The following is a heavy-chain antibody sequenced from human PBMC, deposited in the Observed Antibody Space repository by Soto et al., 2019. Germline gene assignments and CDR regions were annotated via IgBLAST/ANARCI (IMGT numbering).Heavy chain of an antibody. Sequence: SETLSLTCAVYGGSFSGYYWSWIRQPPGKGLEWIGEINHSGSTNYNPSLKSRVTISVDTSKNQFSLKLSSVTAADTAVYYCARALWFGDFIGNNWFDPWGQGTLVTVSS. J-gene: IGHJ5*02. CDR1: GGSFSGYY. D-gene: IGHD3-10*01. CDR2: INHSGST. CDR3: ARALWFGDFIGNNWFDP. V-gene: IGHV4-34*01.